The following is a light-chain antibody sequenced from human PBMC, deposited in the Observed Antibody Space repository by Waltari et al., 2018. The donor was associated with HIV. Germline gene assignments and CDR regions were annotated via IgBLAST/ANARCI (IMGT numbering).Light chain of an antibody. CDR3: QQIYVWHS. Sequence: DIQMTQFPLSLSTSVGDGLSITCRASQNIDNYLNWYQQKPGKAPNLLIYGASNLQGRVPSRFSGSGSGTDFTLTISSLQPEDFATYYCQQIYVWHSFGGGTKVEIK. CDR1: QNIDNY. V-gene: IGKV1-39*01. J-gene: IGKJ4*01. CDR2: GAS.